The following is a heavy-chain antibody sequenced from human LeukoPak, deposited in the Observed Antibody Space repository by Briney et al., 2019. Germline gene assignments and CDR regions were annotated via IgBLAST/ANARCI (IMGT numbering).Heavy chain of an antibody. CDR1: RFTFSSYS. D-gene: IGHD2-2*01. J-gene: IGHJ4*02. CDR2: ISSSSGTM. Sequence: GGSLRPSCAASRFTFSSYSMNWVRQAPGKGLEWVSYISSSSGTMYYADSVKGRFTISRDNAQNSLYLQMNSLTAEDTAVYYCAREGSAADDFDYWGQGTLVTVSS. V-gene: IGHV3-48*04. CDR3: AREGSAADDFDY.